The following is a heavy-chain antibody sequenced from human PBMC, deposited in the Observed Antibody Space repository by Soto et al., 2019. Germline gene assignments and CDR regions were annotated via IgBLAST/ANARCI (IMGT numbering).Heavy chain of an antibody. CDR3: ARLNPDSAFDI. V-gene: IGHV3-33*01. D-gene: IGHD3-22*01. CDR1: GFTFSSYG. CDR2: IWYDGSNK. Sequence: QVQLVESGGGVVQPGRSLRLSCAASGFTFSSYGMHWVRQAPGKGLEWVAIIWYDGSNKYYADSVKGRFTISRDNSKNTLYLQMNSLRAEETSVYYCARLNPDSAFDIWGQGTMVIVSS. J-gene: IGHJ3*02.